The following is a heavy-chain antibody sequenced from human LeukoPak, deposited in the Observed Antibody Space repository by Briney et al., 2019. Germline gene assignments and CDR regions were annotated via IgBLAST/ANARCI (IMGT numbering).Heavy chain of an antibody. D-gene: IGHD6-6*01. CDR3: AKDGSSSPYYFDH. J-gene: IGHJ4*02. V-gene: IGHV3-23*01. CDR2: ISAGGGAT. CDR1: GFTFSTYA. Sequence: GGSLRLPCAASGFTFSTYAMSWVRQAPGKGLEWVSAISAGGGATYYADSVKGRFTISRDNSKNTLYLQMNRLRVDDTAVYYCAKDGSSSPYYFDHWGQGTLVTVSS.